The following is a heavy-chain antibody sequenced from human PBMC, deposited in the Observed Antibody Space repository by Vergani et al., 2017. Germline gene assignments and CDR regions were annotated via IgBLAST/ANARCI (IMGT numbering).Heavy chain of an antibody. CDR1: GYSFTSYY. D-gene: IGHD3-16*01. CDR2: INPDGGST. Sequence: QVQLVQSGAEVKRPGASVKISCKASGYSFTSYYLNWVRQAPGQGLEWMGIINPDGGSTNTAPKFQDRITMTRDTSTNTVYMDLSNLRSEDTAIYYCARYAGDMGAFPAPFDYWGQGTLVTVSS. J-gene: IGHJ4*02. V-gene: IGHV1-46*03. CDR3: ARYAGDMGAFPAPFDY.